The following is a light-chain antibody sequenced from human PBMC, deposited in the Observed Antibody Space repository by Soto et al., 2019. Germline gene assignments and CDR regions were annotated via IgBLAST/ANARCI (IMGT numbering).Light chain of an antibody. CDR3: QQYGSSPT. CDR1: QSVRNNY. CDR2: DAS. J-gene: IGKJ1*01. V-gene: IGKV3-20*01. Sequence: EIVLTQSPGTLSLSPGERATLSCRASQSVRNNYLAWYKQKPGQAPRLLVYDASNRATGIPDRFSGSGSGTDFTLDISRLEPDDFAVYYCQQYGSSPTFGQGTMVEMK.